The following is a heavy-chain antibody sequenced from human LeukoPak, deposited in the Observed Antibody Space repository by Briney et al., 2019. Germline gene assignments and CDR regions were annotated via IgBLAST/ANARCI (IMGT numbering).Heavy chain of an antibody. CDR1: GYTFTSYD. J-gene: IGHJ6*03. CDR2: MNPNSGNT. Sequence: ASVKVSCKASGYTFTSYDINWVRQATGQGLEWMGWMNPNSGNTGYAQKFQGRVTMTRNTSISTAYMELSSLRSEDTAVYYCARMFSSSWSYYYYYYYMDVWGKGTTVTVSS. D-gene: IGHD6-13*01. V-gene: IGHV1-8*01. CDR3: ARMFSSSWSYYYYYYYMDV.